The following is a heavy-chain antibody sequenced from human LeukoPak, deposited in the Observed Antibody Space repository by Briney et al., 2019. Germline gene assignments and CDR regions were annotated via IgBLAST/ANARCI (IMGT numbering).Heavy chain of an antibody. CDR1: GYTFTGYY. V-gene: IGHV1-2*02. CDR2: INPNRGGT. CDR3: ARDGGTTTRSYYYYYYMDV. D-gene: IGHD2-15*01. Sequence: ASVKVSCKASGYTFTGYYMHWVRQAPGQGLEWMGCINPNRGGTNYAQKFHGRFTLTKDTSISTSYMALSRLRSDDPAVYYCARDGGTTTRSYYYYYYMDVWGKGTTVTISS. J-gene: IGHJ6*03.